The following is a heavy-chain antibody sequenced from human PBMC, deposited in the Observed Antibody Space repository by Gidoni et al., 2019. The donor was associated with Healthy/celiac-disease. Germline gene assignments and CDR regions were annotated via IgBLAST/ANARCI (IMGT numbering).Heavy chain of an antibody. CDR3: ARGTRRFCSGGSCYSCYDY. D-gene: IGHD2-15*01. J-gene: IGHJ4*02. V-gene: IGHV1-18*01. Sequence: QVQLAQSGAEVKKPGAAVKVTCQASGYTFTSHGTSWVRQAPGQGREWMGWISAYNGNTNYAQKLQGRVTMTTDTSTSTAYMELRGLRSDDTAVYYCARGTRRFCSGGSCYSCYDYWGQGTLVTVSS. CDR2: ISAYNGNT. CDR1: GYTFTSHG.